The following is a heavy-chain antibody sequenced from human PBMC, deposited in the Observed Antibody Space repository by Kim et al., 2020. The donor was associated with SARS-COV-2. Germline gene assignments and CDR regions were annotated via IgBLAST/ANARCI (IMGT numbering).Heavy chain of an antibody. CDR3: AKDRPYPPLYSGSEHL. CDR2: ISWNSGSI. D-gene: IGHD3-10*01. Sequence: GGSLRLSCAASGFTFDDYAMHWVRQAPGKGLEWVSGISWNSGSIGYADSVKGRFTISRDNAKNSLYLQMNSLRAEDTALYYCAKDRPYPPLYSGSEHLWGQGTLVTVSS. V-gene: IGHV3-9*01. J-gene: IGHJ5*02. CDR1: GFTFDDYA.